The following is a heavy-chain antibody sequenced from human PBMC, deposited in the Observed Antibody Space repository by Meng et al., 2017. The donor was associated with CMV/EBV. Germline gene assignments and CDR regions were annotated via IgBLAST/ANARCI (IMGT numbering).Heavy chain of an antibody. CDR1: GFTFNNFA. V-gene: IGHV3-23*01. J-gene: IGHJ4*02. CDR2: IDYSGAYT. D-gene: IGHD6-19*01. CDR3: AKESVAGHFAY. Sequence: GESLKISCGGSGFTFNNFALNWVRQATGEGLEWVSNIDYSGAYTYYAKSVRGRFTISRDNFRNTVYLQLNSLRAEDTAVYYCAKESVAGHFAYWGQGTLVTVSS.